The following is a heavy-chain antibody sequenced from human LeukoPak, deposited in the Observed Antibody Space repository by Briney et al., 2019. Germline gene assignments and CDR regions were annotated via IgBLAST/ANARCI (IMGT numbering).Heavy chain of an antibody. D-gene: IGHD2-2*01. Sequence: PSETLSLTCAVYGGSFSGYYWSWIRQPPGKGLEWIGEINHSGSTNYNPSLKSRVTISVDTSKNQFSLKLSSVTAADTAVYYCASLYCSSTSCYSFDPWGQGTLVTVSS. CDR1: GGSFSGYY. CDR3: ASLYCSSTSCYSFDP. CDR2: INHSGST. J-gene: IGHJ5*02. V-gene: IGHV4-34*01.